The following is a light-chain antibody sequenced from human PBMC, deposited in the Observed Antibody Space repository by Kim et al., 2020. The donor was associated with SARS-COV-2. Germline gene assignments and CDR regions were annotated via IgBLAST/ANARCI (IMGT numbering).Light chain of an antibody. V-gene: IGLV2-14*04. J-gene: IGLJ1*01. Sequence: GQSITISCTGTINDVGFYDHVSWYQQYPGKAPNLLIHDVTDRPSGVSDRFSGSKSGNTASLTISGLQAEDEADYYCNSYTTSSTYVFGTGTKVTVL. CDR2: DVT. CDR3: NSYTTSSTYV. CDR1: INDVGFYDH.